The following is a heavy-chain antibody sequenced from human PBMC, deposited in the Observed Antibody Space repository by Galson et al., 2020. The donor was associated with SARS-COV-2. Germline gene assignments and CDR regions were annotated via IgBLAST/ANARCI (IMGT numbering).Heavy chain of an antibody. CDR3: ARVSGYDWIIPKQGHYHYYMDV. Sequence: SVKVSCKASGGTFSSYAISWVRQAPGQGLEWMGGIIPIFGTANYAQKFQGRVTITADKSTSTAYMELSSLRSEDTAVYYCARVSGYDWIIPKQGHYHYYMDVWGKGTTVTVSS. CDR1: GGTFSSYA. J-gene: IGHJ6*03. V-gene: IGHV1-69*06. D-gene: IGHD5-12*01. CDR2: IIPIFGTA.